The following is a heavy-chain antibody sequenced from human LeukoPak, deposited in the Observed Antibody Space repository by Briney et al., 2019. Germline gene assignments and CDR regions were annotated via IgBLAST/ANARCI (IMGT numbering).Heavy chain of an antibody. V-gene: IGHV1-3*04. J-gene: IGHJ4*01. CDR2: INTGNGNT. Sequence: ASVKVSCKASGYTFTSYVIHWVRQAPGQSLEWMGWINTGNGNTKYSQKFQDRVTITRDTSASIVYMDLSSLTSNDTAVYYCARESWIEGYWGQGTLVTVSS. CDR3: ARESWIEGY. CDR1: GYTFTSYV. D-gene: IGHD2-2*03.